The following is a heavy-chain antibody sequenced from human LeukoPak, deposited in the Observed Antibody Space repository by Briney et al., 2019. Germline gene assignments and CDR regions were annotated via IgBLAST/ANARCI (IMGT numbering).Heavy chain of an antibody. V-gene: IGHV3-30*02. CDR1: GFTFSGSG. CDR2: IRYHGSDK. D-gene: IGHD3-3*01. J-gene: IGHJ4*02. CDR3: ARDRNTDFWSGYYTNYFDY. Sequence: GGSLRLSCAASGFTFSGSGMHWVRQAPGKGLEWVAFIRYHGSDKYYADSVKGRFTISRDNAKNSLYLQMNSLRAEDTAVYYCARDRNTDFWSGYYTNYFDYWGQGTLVTVSS.